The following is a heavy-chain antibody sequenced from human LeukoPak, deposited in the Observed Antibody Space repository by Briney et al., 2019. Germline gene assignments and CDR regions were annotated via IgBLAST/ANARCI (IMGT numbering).Heavy chain of an antibody. J-gene: IGHJ4*02. CDR1: GFTFSSNY. CDR3: TRGREGSFDY. CDR2: IDSGGST. Sequence: PGGSLRLSCAASGFTFSSNYMSWVRQAPGKGLEWVSVIDSGGSTYYADSVKGRFTISRDNSENMLYLQINSLRAEDTAVYYCTRGREGSFDYWGQGTLVTVSS. V-gene: IGHV3-53*01. D-gene: IGHD3-10*01.